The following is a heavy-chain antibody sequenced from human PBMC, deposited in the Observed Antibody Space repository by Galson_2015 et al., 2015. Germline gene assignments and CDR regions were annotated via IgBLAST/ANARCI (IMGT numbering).Heavy chain of an antibody. J-gene: IGHJ6*03. D-gene: IGHD3-9*01. V-gene: IGHV3-66*01. Sequence: SLRLSCAASGFTVSSNYMSWIRQAPGKGLEWVSVIYSGGSTYYADSVKGRFTISRDNSKNTLYLQMNNLRAEDTAVYYCARDAEDYDILTGPAYYMDVWGKGTTVTVSS. CDR3: ARDAEDYDILTGPAYYMDV. CDR2: IYSGGST. CDR1: GFTVSSNY.